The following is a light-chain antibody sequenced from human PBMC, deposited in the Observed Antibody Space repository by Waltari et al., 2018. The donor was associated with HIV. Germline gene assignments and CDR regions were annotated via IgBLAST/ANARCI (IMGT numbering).Light chain of an antibody. CDR1: SSDIGIYNY. Sequence: QSALTQPASVSGSPGQSITISCPGTSSDIGIYNYISWYQQHPGKAPKLMIYEVSNRPSGVSNRFSGSKSGNTASLTISGLQAEDEADYYCSSYTSSITVVFGGGTKLTVL. J-gene: IGLJ2*01. CDR3: SSYTSSITVV. CDR2: EVS. V-gene: IGLV2-14*01.